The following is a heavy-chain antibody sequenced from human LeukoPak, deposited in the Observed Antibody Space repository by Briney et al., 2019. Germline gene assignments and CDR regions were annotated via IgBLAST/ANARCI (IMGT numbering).Heavy chain of an antibody. J-gene: IGHJ4*02. CDR3: VKGTNYFDSSGHRLYYFDY. CDR1: GFTFSNYG. V-gene: IGHV3-23*01. D-gene: IGHD3-22*01. Sequence: PGGSLRLSCAVSGFTFSNYGMSWVRQAPGKGLEWVSAISGSGGNIYYTDSAKGRFTISRDNSKNTLYLQMNSLRADDTAVYYCVKGTNYFDSSGHRLYYFDYWGQGTLVTVSS. CDR2: ISGSGGNI.